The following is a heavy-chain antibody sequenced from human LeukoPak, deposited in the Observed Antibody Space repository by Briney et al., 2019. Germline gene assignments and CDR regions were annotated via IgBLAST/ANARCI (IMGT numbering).Heavy chain of an antibody. V-gene: IGHV1-2*06. D-gene: IGHD3-22*01. CDR2: INPNSGGT. CDR3: ARFRDYYYDSSGYYFGFYYYYYGMDV. Sequence: ASVKVSCKASGYTFTGYYMHWVRQAPGQGLEWMGRINPNSGGTNYAQKFQGRVTMTRDTSISTAYMELSRLRSDDTAVYYCARFRDYYYDSSGYYFGFYYYYYGMDVWGQGTTVTVSS. J-gene: IGHJ6*02. CDR1: GYTFTGYY.